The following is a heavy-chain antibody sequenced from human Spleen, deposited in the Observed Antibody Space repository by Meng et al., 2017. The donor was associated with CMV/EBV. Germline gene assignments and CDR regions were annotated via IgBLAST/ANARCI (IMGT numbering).Heavy chain of an antibody. V-gene: IGHV1-2*06. D-gene: IGHD5-12*01. J-gene: IGHJ4*02. CDR2: INPNSGTT. CDR3: ARSRSLAAISFRY. CDR1: GYTFTAYY. Sequence: TASGYTFTAYYIPWVRQAPGQGLEWLGRINPNSGTTNYAQKFEGRVTMTRDTSISAVYMELSSLRSDDTAVYYCARSRSLAAISFRYWGQETLVTVSS.